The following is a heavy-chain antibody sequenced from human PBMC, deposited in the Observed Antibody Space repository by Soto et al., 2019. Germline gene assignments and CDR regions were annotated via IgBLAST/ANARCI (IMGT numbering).Heavy chain of an antibody. V-gene: IGHV4-39*02. D-gene: IGHD5-12*01. CDR3: APVGIGTTTVDY. CDR1: GGSISSSTYY. Sequence: PSETLSLTCLVSGGSISSSTYYWGWIRQPPGKGLEWIGSIYYSGATYYNPSLRSRITISMDRSKNHFSLKLTSVTAADTAIYYCAPVGIGTTTVDYRVQGTLVTVSS. CDR2: IYYSGAT. J-gene: IGHJ4*02.